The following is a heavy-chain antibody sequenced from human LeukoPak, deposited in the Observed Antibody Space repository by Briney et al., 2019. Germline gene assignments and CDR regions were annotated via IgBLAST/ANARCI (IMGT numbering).Heavy chain of an antibody. D-gene: IGHD3-22*01. J-gene: IGHJ4*02. CDR3: ARPARASSGYWTY. V-gene: IGHV5-51*01. Sequence: GESLQISCQGSGYSFTSYWIGWVRQMPGKGLEWMGIIYPGDSDTRYSPSFQGQVTISVDKSISTAYLQWSSLKASDTAMYYCARPARASSGYWTYWGQGTLVTVSS. CDR2: IYPGDSDT. CDR1: GYSFTSYW.